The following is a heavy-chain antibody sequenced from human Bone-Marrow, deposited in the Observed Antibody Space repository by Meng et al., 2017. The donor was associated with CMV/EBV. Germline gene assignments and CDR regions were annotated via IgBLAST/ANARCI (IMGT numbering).Heavy chain of an antibody. CDR1: GDSITNNKYY. J-gene: IGHJ4*02. CDR3: ARFNCGGDCYLFDY. Sequence: SETLSLTCTVSGDSITNNKYYWVWIRQAPGKGLEWIGSMYYSGSTNYNPSLKSRVTISVDTSKNQFSLKLSSVTAADTAVYYCARFNCGGDCYLFDYWGQGTLVTVSS. V-gene: IGHV4-39*01. CDR2: MYYSGST. D-gene: IGHD2-21*01.